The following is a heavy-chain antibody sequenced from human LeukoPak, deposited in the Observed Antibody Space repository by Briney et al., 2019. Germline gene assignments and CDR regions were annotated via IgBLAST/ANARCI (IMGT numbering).Heavy chain of an antibody. Sequence: PGGSLRLSCAASGFTFSTYWMTWVRQAPGKGLEWVANIEQDGSEEYYVDSPKGRFTISRDNAKNSLYLQMNSLRAEDTAVYHCARSQIAVAAYYFDYWGQGTLVTVSS. CDR3: ARSQIAVAAYYFDY. D-gene: IGHD6-19*01. V-gene: IGHV3-7*03. CDR1: GFTFSTYW. J-gene: IGHJ4*02. CDR2: IEQDGSEE.